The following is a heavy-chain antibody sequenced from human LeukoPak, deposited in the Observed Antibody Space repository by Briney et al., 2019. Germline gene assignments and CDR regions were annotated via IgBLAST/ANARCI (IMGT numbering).Heavy chain of an antibody. CDR3: ARGIHYYYGMDV. CDR2: IYYSGST. CDR1: GGSISSGGYY. D-gene: IGHD6-13*01. Sequence: SETLSLTCTVSGGSISSGGYYWSWIRQHPGKGLEWIGYIYYSGSTYYNPSLKSRVTISVDTSKNQFSLKLSSVTAADTAVYYCARGIHYYYGMDVWGQGATVTVSS. V-gene: IGHV4-31*03. J-gene: IGHJ6*02.